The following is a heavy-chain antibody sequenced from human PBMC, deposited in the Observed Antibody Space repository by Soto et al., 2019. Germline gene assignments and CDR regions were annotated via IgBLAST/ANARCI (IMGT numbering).Heavy chain of an antibody. CDR3: AKGGLGDCSTTSFLFHFAY. J-gene: IGHJ4*02. CDR1: GFTFSRYA. Sequence: GGSLRLSCTASGFTFSRYAMSWVRQAPGKGLEWVSTISDSGGTYYAESVKGRLTISRDNSKHTLYLQMNSLRAEDTAVYYCAKGGLGDCSTTSFLFHFAYWGLGALVTVSS. V-gene: IGHV3-23*01. CDR2: ISDSGGT. D-gene: IGHD2-2*01.